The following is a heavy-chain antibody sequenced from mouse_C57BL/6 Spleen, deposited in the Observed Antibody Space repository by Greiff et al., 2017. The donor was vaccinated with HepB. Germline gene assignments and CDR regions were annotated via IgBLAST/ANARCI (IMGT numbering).Heavy chain of an antibody. CDR3: AREGGNGSYWYFDV. Sequence: EVKLMESGGGLVKPGGSLKLSCAASGFTFSSYAMSWVRQTPEKRLEWVATISDGGSYTYYPDNVKGRFTISRDNAKNNLYLQMSHLKSEDTAVYYRAREGGNGSYWYFDVWGTGTTVTVSS. D-gene: IGHD2-2*01. CDR1: GFTFSSYA. V-gene: IGHV5-4*01. J-gene: IGHJ1*03. CDR2: ISDGGSYT.